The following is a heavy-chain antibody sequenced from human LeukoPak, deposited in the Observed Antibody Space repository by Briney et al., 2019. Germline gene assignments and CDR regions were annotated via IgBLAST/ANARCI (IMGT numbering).Heavy chain of an antibody. J-gene: IGHJ4*02. CDR1: GGSFSGYY. CDR3: ASRYYYGSGSYPDY. CDR2: INHSGST. Sequence: SETLSLTCAVYGGSFSGYYWSWIRQPPGKGLEWIGEINHSGSTNYNPSLTSRGTISLDPSKNQFSLKLSSVTAADTAVYYCASRYYYGSGSYPDYWGQGTLVTVSS. V-gene: IGHV4-34*01. D-gene: IGHD3-10*01.